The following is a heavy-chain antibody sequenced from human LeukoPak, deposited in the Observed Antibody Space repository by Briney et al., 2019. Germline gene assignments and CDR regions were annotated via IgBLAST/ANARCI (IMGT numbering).Heavy chain of an antibody. V-gene: IGHV3-30*03. J-gene: IGHJ4*02. CDR2: ISYDGSNK. CDR3: AREGLFDSSGYYLHHGLDY. D-gene: IGHD3-22*01. CDR1: GFTFSKNG. Sequence: PGGSLRLSCAASGFTFSKNGMHWVRQAPGKGLEGVAAISYDGSNKYYADSVKGRFTISRDNSKNTLYLQMNSLRAEDTAVYYCAREGLFDSSGYYLHHGLDYWGQGTLVTVSS.